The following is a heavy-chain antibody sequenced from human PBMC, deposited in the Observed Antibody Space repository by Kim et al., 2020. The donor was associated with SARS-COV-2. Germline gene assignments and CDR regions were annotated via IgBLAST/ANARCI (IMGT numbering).Heavy chain of an antibody. CDR3: ARARYDFWSGRQNWFDP. Sequence: LESRVTISVDTSKNQFSLKLSSVTAADTAVYYCARARYDFWSGRQNWFDPWGQGTLVTVSS. J-gene: IGHJ5*02. V-gene: IGHV4-59*01. D-gene: IGHD3-3*01.